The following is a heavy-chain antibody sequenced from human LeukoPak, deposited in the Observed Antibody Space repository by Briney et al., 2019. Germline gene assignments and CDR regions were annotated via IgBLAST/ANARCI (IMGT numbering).Heavy chain of an antibody. CDR1: GYTFTSYG. D-gene: IGHD3-22*01. CDR3: ARVHNYYDSSPWFDY. Sequence: GASVKVSCKASGYTFTSYGISWGRQAPGQGLEWMGWISAYNGNTNYAQKLQGRVTMTTDTSTSTDYMELRSLRSDDTAVYYCARVHNYYDSSPWFDYWGQGTLVTVSS. V-gene: IGHV1-18*01. J-gene: IGHJ4*02. CDR2: ISAYNGNT.